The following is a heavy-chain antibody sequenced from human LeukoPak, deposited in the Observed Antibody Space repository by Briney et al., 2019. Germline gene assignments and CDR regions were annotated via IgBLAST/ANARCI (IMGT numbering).Heavy chain of an antibody. D-gene: IGHD6-19*01. J-gene: IGHJ4*02. Sequence: ASVKVSCKASGYISTNYGISWVRQAPGQGLEWMGWISAYDGNTHYAQKFQGRVTVTTDTSTSTAYMELRSLRSDDTAVYYCASSPHSSGWVYLDYWGQGTLVTVSS. CDR3: ASSPHSSGWVYLDY. V-gene: IGHV1-18*01. CDR2: ISAYDGNT. CDR1: GYISTNYG.